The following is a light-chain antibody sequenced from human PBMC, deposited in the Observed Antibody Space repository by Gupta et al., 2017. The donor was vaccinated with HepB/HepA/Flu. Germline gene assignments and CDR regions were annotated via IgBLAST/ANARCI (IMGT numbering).Light chain of an antibody. CDR3: QQSSSAPWT. Sequence: DIQLTQSPSSLSTSVGYRVSITCRASQTIDNFLNWYQQKPGKGPKLLIYTASILQSGVPSRFSGSGFGTDFTLTISSLQPEDFATYYCQQSSSAPWTFGQGTKMEI. CDR1: QTIDNF. V-gene: IGKV1-39*01. CDR2: TAS. J-gene: IGKJ1*01.